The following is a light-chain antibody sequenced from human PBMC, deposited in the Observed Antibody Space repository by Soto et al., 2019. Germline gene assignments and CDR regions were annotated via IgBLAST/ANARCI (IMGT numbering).Light chain of an antibody. CDR3: QLYETFSGA. CDR1: QSVSGW. Sequence: DIQMTQSPSSVCASVGGRVTITCRASQSVSGWLAWYQQKPGESPKLLIYDASAFPRGVPSRFSGSGSGTKFTLTIASLQPDDFATYYCQLYETFSGAVGPVTKVEIK. CDR2: DAS. J-gene: IGKJ1*01. V-gene: IGKV1-5*01.